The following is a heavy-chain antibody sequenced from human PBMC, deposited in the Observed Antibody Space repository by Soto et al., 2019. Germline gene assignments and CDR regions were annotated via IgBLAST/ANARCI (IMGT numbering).Heavy chain of an antibody. Sequence: KTSETLSLTCTVSGGSISSYYWGWIRQPSGKGLEWFGSIYHSGSTYYNPSLKSRVTISVDTSKNQSSLKLSSVTAADTAVYYCARGKNDYVWGSYRTVYFDDWGQGTLVTVSS. CDR1: GGSISSYY. V-gene: IGHV4-38-2*02. CDR2: IYHSGST. J-gene: IGHJ4*02. D-gene: IGHD3-16*02. CDR3: ARGKNDYVWGSYRTVYFDD.